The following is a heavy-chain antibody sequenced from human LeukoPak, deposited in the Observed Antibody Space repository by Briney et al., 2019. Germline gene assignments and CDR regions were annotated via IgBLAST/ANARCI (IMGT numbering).Heavy chain of an antibody. CDR1: GYTFTSYG. CDR3: ARGNSSGTAFDP. D-gene: IGHD3-22*01. CDR2: ISAYNGNT. V-gene: IGHV1-18*01. Sequence: GASVKVSCKASGYTFTSYGISWVRQAPGQGLGWMGWISAYNGNTNYAQKFQGRVTMTRDISTSTVYMDLSSLRSEDTAVYYCARGNSSGTAFDPWGQGTLVTVSS. J-gene: IGHJ5*02.